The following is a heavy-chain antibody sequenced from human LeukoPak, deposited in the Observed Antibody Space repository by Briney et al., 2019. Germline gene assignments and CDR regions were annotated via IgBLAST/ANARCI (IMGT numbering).Heavy chain of an antibody. J-gene: IGHJ4*02. V-gene: IGHV3-21*01. D-gene: IGHD6-13*01. Sequence: GGSLRLSCAASGFTFSSYSMNWVRQAPGKGLEWVSSISSSSSYIYYADSVKGRFTISRDNAKNSPYLQMNSLRAEDTAVYYCARDNGYSSSWYDRDFDYWGQGTLVTVSS. CDR1: GFTFSSYS. CDR2: ISSSSSYI. CDR3: ARDNGYSSSWYDRDFDY.